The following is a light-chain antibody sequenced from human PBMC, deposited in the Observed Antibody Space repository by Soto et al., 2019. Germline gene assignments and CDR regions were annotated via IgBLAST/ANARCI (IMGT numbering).Light chain of an antibody. CDR3: RSYTRSSTYV. CDR1: SSDVGGYNY. CDR2: DVS. V-gene: IGLV2-14*01. J-gene: IGLJ1*01. Sequence: QAVVTQPASVSGSPGQSITISCTGTSSDVGGYNYVSWYRQHPGRAPKLMIYDVSNRPSGVSNRFSGSKSGNTASLTISGLQAEDEADYYCRSYTRSSTYVFGTGTKLTVL.